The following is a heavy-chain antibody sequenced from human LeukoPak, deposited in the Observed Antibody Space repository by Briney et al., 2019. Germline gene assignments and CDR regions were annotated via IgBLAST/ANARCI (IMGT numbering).Heavy chain of an antibody. D-gene: IGHD1-1*01. V-gene: IGHV4-4*07. J-gene: IGHJ4*02. Sequence: PSETLSLTCTVSGGSISSYYWSWIRQPAGKGLEWIGRFYTSGSTNYNPSLKSRVTMSVDTSKNQFSLKLISVTAADTAMYYCARDRYGGIIDYWGQGTLVTVSS. CDR3: ARDRYGGIIDY. CDR2: FYTSGST. CDR1: GGSISSYY.